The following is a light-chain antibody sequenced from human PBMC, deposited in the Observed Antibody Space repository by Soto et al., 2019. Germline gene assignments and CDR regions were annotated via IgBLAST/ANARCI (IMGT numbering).Light chain of an antibody. V-gene: IGKV1-27*01. CDR3: SKDTDVPV. CDR2: AAS. CDR1: QGISNY. Sequence: DIQMTQSPSSLSASVGDRVTITCRASQGISNYLAWYQQIPGKVPKLLISAASTLQLGVPSRFSGSGSGTEFPLPNSHLQAGDVATYYCSKDTDVPVFGGRTKVEIK. J-gene: IGKJ4*02.